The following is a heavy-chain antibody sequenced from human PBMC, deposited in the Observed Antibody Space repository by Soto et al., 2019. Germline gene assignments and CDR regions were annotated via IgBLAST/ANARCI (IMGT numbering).Heavy chain of an antibody. J-gene: IGHJ6*02. Sequence: QVQLVQSAGEVKKPGASVKVSCKASGYSFTSYGISWVRRAPGQGLEWMGWISPYNGHTQFVERFQGRVTMTTDTSTKTAYMELRNLRSDDTAYYYCARDLTIVPATHPRLENYGMAGWGQGSTVIVSS. CDR2: ISPYNGHT. CDR1: GYSFTSYG. CDR3: ARDLTIVPATHPRLENYGMAG. V-gene: IGHV1-18*01. D-gene: IGHD2-2*01.